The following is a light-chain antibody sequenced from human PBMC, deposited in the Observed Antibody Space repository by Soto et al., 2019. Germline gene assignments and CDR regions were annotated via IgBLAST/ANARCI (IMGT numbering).Light chain of an antibody. CDR3: QHCGSALFT. CDR1: QSFSSSY. CDR2: GAS. Sequence: EIVLTQSPGTLSLSPGERATLSCRASQSFSSSYLAWYQQKPGQAPRLLIYGASSRATGIPDGLSGSGSGTDFTLTISSLEPEDFAVYYCQHCGSALFTFGPGTNVDVK. J-gene: IGKJ3*01. V-gene: IGKV3-20*01.